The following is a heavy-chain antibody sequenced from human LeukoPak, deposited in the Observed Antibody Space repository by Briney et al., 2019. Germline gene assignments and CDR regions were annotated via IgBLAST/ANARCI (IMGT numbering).Heavy chain of an antibody. CDR1: GGSISSGGYY. CDR2: IYYSGST. V-gene: IGHV4-31*03. D-gene: IGHD3-22*01. Sequence: TLSLTCTVSGGSISSGGYYWSWIRQHPGKGLEWIGYIYYSGSTYYNPSLKSRVTISVDTSKNQFSLKLSSVTAADTAVYYCARLMTYYYDSSGYFDAFDIWGQGTMVTVSS. J-gene: IGHJ3*02. CDR3: ARLMTYYYDSSGYFDAFDI.